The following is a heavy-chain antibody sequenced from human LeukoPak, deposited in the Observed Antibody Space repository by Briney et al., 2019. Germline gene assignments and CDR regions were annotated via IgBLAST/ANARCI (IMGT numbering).Heavy chain of an antibody. CDR2: INPNSGGT. CDR3: ARGSPRDIVVVPAAPPSAYYYYYYMDV. CDR1: GYTFTGYY. V-gene: IGHV1-2*02. D-gene: IGHD2-2*01. Sequence: VASVKVSCKASGYTFTGYYMHWVRQAPGQGLEWMGWINPNSGGTNYAQKFQGRVTMTRDTSISTAYMELSRLRSDDTAVYYCARGSPRDIVVVPAAPPSAYYYYYYMDVWGKGNPGHRLL. J-gene: IGHJ6*03.